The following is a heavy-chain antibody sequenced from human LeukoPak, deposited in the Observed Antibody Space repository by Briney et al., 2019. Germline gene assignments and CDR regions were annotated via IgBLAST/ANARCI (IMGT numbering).Heavy chain of an antibody. CDR1: GGSLTDYY. J-gene: IGHJ2*01. CDR2: INHSGST. CDR3: AREDWYFDL. Sequence: SETLSLTCAVYGGSLTDYYWAWIRQPPGKGLEWIGEINHSGSTNYSPSLKSRVTISLHTSNTQFFLKLNSVTAADTAVYYCAREDWYFDLWGRGTLVTVSS. V-gene: IGHV4-34*01.